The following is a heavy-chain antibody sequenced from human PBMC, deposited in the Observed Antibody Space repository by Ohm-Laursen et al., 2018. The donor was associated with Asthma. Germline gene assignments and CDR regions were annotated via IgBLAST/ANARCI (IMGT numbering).Heavy chain of an antibody. Sequence: SLRLSCSASGFTFSSYGMHWVRQAPGKGLEWVAVISNDGSRKKYADSVKGRFTMSRDNSKNTLYLQMNSLRAEDTAVYYCARFGRDYRSHGMDVWGQGTTVTVSS. V-gene: IGHV3-30*03. CDR2: ISNDGSRK. D-gene: IGHD4-11*01. J-gene: IGHJ6*02. CDR1: GFTFSSYG. CDR3: ARFGRDYRSHGMDV.